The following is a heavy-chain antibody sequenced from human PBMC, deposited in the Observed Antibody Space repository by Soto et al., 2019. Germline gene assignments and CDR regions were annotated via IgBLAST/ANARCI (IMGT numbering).Heavy chain of an antibody. CDR3: ARLPVSDLYRDY. Sequence: QVQLVQSGAEVKKTGSSVKVSCKASGGTFSSCAISWVRQAPGQGLEWMGGIIPIFGTANYAQKFQGRVTITADESTSTAYMELSRLRSEDTAVYYCARLPVSDLYRDYWGQGTLVTVSS. V-gene: IGHV1-69*12. CDR2: IIPIFGTA. J-gene: IGHJ4*02. CDR1: GGTFSSCA. D-gene: IGHD2-2*02.